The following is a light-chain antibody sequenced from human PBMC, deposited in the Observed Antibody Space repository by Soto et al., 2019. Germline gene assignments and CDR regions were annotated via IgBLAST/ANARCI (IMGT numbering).Light chain of an antibody. CDR2: DVS. CDR3: SSYTSSSNLVV. CDR1: SSDVGGYNY. Sequence: QSALTQPASVSGSPGQSITISCTGTSSDVGGYNYVSWYQQHPGKAPKLMIYDVSNRPSGVSNLFSGSKSGNTASLTISGLQAEDEGDYYCSSYTSSSNLVVFGGGTKLTVL. V-gene: IGLV2-14*01. J-gene: IGLJ2*01.